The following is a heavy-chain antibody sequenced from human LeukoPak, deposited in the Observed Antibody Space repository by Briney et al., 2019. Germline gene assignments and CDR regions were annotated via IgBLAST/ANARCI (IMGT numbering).Heavy chain of an antibody. Sequence: SETLSLTCAVYGGSFSGYYWSWIRQPPGKGLEWIGEINHSGSTNYNPSLKSRVTISVDTSKNQFSLKLSSVTAADTAVYYCARSHYGGNYPFDYWGQGTLVTVSS. CDR3: ARSHYGGNYPFDY. V-gene: IGHV4-34*01. CDR2: INHSGST. J-gene: IGHJ4*02. CDR1: GGSFSGYY. D-gene: IGHD4-23*01.